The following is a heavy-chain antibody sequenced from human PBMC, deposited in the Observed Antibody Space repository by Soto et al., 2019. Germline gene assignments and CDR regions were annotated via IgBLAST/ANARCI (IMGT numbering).Heavy chain of an antibody. CDR2: ISYDGSNK. Sequence: QVQLVESGGGVVQPGRSLRLSCAASGFTFSSYGMHWVRQAPGKGLEWVAVISYDGSNKYYADSVRGRFTISRDNVENSLYLQLNSLRPEDTAVYYCAVYGYGVSAAAYWGQGTLVTVSS. CDR3: AVYGYGVSAAAY. V-gene: IGHV3-30*03. CDR1: GFTFSSYG. J-gene: IGHJ4*02. D-gene: IGHD4-17*01.